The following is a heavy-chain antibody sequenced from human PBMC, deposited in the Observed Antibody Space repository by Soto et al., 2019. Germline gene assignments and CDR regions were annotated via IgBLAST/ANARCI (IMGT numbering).Heavy chain of an antibody. J-gene: IGHJ6*02. CDR3: ARGDDFWSGYTNYGMDV. Sequence: SETLSLTCTVSGGSISSSSYYWGWIRQPPGKGLEWIGSIYYSGSTYYNPSLKSRVTISVDTSKNQFSLKLSSMTAADTAVYYCARGDDFWSGYTNYGMDVWGQGTTVTVSS. CDR1: GGSISSSSYY. CDR2: IYYSGST. D-gene: IGHD3-3*01. V-gene: IGHV4-39*01.